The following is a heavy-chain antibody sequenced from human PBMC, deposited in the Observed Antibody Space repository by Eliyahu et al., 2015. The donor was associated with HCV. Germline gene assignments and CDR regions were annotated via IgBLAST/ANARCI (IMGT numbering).Heavy chain of an antibody. V-gene: IGHV3-48*01. J-gene: IGHJ4*02. CDR3: ARETFRHYYDSSGYFDY. CDR2: ISSSSSII. Sequence: EVQLVESGGGLVQPGGSLRLSCAASGFTFNGYSMNWVRQAPGKGLEXVSYISSSSSIIYYADSVKGRFTISRDNAKSSLYLQMNSLRVEDTAVYYCARETFRHYYDSSGYFDYWGQGALVTVSS. D-gene: IGHD3-22*01. CDR1: GFTFNGYS.